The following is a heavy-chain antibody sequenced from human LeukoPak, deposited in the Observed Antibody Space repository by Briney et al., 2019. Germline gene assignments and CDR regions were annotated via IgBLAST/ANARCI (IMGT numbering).Heavy chain of an antibody. J-gene: IGHJ4*02. Sequence: PGGSLRLSCAASGFTFSSYEMSWVRRAPGKGLEWVSYISSSVSTIYYADSVKGRFTISRDNAKNSLYLQMNSLRAEDTAVYYCARLLAYGYGSVEDYWGQGTLVTVSS. CDR1: GFTFSSYE. V-gene: IGHV3-48*03. CDR2: ISSSVSTI. CDR3: ARLLAYGYGSVEDY. D-gene: IGHD5-18*01.